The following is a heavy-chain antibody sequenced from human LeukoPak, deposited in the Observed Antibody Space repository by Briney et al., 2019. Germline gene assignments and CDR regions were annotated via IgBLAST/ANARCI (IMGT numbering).Heavy chain of an antibody. CDR3: ASSIGVVPAAIGY. CDR1: GGTFSSYA. V-gene: IGHV1-69*04. D-gene: IGHD2-2*01. J-gene: IGHJ4*02. CDR2: IIPILGIA. Sequence: ASVKVSCKASGGTFSSYAISWVRQAPGQGLEWMGRIIPILGIANYAQKFQGRVTITADRSTSTAYMELSSLRSEDTAVYYCASSIGVVPAAIGYWGQGTLVTVSS.